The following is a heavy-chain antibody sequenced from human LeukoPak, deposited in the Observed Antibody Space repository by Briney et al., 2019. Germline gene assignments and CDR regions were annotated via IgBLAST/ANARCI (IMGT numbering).Heavy chain of an antibody. CDR2: IYYSGST. CDR3: ARLYSGYDRFDY. V-gene: IGHV4-39*01. J-gene: IGHJ4*02. Sequence: SETLSLTCTVSGGSISSSSYYWGWIRQPPGKGLEWIGSIYYSGSTYYNPSLKSRVTISVDTSKNQFSLKLSSVTAADTAVYYCARLYSGYDRFDYWGREPWSPSPQ. CDR1: GGSISSSSYY. D-gene: IGHD5-12*01.